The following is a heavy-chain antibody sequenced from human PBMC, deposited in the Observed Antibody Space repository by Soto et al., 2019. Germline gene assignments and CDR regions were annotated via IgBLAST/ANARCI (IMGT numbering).Heavy chain of an antibody. Sequence: EVQLVESGGGLVEPGGSLRLSCAASGFNFPNAWMTWVRQAPGKGLAWVGRITNKENGEATKYAAPVKGRFTISRDDSENILYLQMDSLQTEDIAVYYCTPGRFGSNEWSFDYWGQGTLVTVSS. CDR1: GFNFPNAW. V-gene: IGHV3-15*06. CDR2: ITNKENGEAT. CDR3: TPGRFGSNEWSFDY. J-gene: IGHJ4*02. D-gene: IGHD2-8*01.